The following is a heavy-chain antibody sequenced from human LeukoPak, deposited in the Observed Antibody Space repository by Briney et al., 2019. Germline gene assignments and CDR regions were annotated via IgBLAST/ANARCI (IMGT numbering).Heavy chain of an antibody. CDR3: ARGVTTGLDWFDP. J-gene: IGHJ5*02. CDR1: GGSLNSHY. CDR2: IYNSDNT. V-gene: IGHV4-59*11. D-gene: IGHD2-21*02. Sequence: SETLSLTCTVSGGSLNSHYWSWIRQPPGKGLEWIGYIYNSDNTNYNPTLKSRVTISVDTSKSQLSLKLTSVTAAGTAVYYCARGVTTGLDWFDPWGQGTLVTVSS.